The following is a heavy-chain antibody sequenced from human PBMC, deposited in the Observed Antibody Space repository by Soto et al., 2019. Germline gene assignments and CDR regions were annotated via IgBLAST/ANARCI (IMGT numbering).Heavy chain of an antibody. J-gene: IGHJ4*02. D-gene: IGHD3-22*01. Sequence: ASVKVSCKASGYTFTGYYMHWVRQAPGQGLEWMGWINPNSGGTNYAQKFQGRATMTRDTSISTAYMELSRLRSDDTAVYYCARAAYYYDSSGYSLGYWGQGTLVTVSS. V-gene: IGHV1-2*02. CDR1: GYTFTGYY. CDR3: ARAAYYYDSSGYSLGY. CDR2: INPNSGGT.